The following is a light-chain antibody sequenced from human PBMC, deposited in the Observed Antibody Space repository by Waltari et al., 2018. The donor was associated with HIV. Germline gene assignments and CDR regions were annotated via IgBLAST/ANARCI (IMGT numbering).Light chain of an antibody. CDR1: TGYGNYK. CDR3: GSDHGTGSNSVYVV. CDR2: VGPGGSVG. J-gene: IGLJ2*01. V-gene: IGLV9-49*03. Sequence: QLVLTQAPSASASLGASVTLNCTLNTGYGNYKVDWSQPSTGKGPRFVMRVGPGGSVGSKGDGIPDRFSVSASGLDRYLTIKNIQEDDAGDYHCGSDHGTGSNSVYVVFGGGTRLTVL.